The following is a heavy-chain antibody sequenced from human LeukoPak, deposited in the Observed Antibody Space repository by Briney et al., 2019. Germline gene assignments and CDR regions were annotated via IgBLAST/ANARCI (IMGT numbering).Heavy chain of an antibody. Sequence: GGSLRLSCAASGFTFSSYAMSWVRQAPGKGLEWVSAISGSGGNTYYADSVKGRFTIPRDNSKNTLYLQMNSLRGEDTAVYYCAKDPLGRDWFDPWGQGTLVTVSS. V-gene: IGHV3-23*01. CDR1: GFTFSSYA. D-gene: IGHD1-26*01. CDR3: AKDPLGRDWFDP. J-gene: IGHJ5*02. CDR2: ISGSGGNT.